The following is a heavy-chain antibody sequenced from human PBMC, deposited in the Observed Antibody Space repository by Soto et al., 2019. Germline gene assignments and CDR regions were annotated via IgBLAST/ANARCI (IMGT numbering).Heavy chain of an antibody. D-gene: IGHD2-15*01. J-gene: IGHJ4*02. CDR2: IYYSGST. CDR1: GGSISSSSYY. CDR3: ARHPRYCSGGSCYFDY. V-gene: IGHV4-39*01. Sequence: QLQLQESGPGLVKHSETLSLTCTVSGGSISSSSYYWGWIRQPPGKGLEWIGSIYYSGSTYYNPSLKSRVTISVDTSKNQFSLKLSSVTAADTAVYYCARHPRYCSGGSCYFDYWGQGTLVTVSS.